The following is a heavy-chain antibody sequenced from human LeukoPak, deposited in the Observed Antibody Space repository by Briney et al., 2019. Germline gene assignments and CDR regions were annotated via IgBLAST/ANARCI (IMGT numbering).Heavy chain of an antibody. CDR1: GFTFSSYW. Sequence: PGGSLRLSCAASGFTFSSYWMSWVRQAPGKGLEWVANMKQDGSEKNYMDSVKGRFTISRDNAKNSLLLQMDSLRVEDTAVYYCARERGGQSNDYLHGGPFDYWGQGTLVTVSS. CDR3: ARERGGQSNDYLHGGPFDY. J-gene: IGHJ4*02. V-gene: IGHV3-7*05. D-gene: IGHD3-16*01. CDR2: MKQDGSEK.